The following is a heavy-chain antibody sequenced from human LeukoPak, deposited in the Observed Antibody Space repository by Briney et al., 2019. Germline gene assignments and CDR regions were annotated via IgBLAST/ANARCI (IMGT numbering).Heavy chain of an antibody. CDR1: GGTFSSYA. V-gene: IGHV1-18*01. D-gene: IGHD2-15*01. CDR2: ISAYNGNT. Sequence: ASVKVSCKASGGTFSSYAISWVRQAPGQGLEWMGWISAYNGNTNYAQKLQGRVTMTTDTSTSTAYMELRSLRSDDTAVYYCARDFPVVVVAATLDYWGQGTLVTVSS. CDR3: ARDFPVVVVAATLDY. J-gene: IGHJ4*02.